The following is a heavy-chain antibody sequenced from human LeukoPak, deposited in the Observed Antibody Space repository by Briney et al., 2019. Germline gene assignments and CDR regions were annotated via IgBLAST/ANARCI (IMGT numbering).Heavy chain of an antibody. V-gene: IGHV3-53*01. CDR2: IYRGGNT. J-gene: IGHJ3*02. CDR3: ARWCYDIMDAFDI. Sequence: GGSLRLSCAASGFTVSSNYMSWVRQAPGKGLEWVSVIYRGGNTYYADSVKGRFTISRDNSKNTLYLQMSSLRAEDTAVYYCARWCYDIMDAFDIWGQGTMVTVSS. CDR1: GFTVSSNY. D-gene: IGHD3-9*01.